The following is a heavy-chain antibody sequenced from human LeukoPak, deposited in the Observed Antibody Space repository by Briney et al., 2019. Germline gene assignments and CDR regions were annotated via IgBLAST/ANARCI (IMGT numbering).Heavy chain of an antibody. V-gene: IGHV4-39*01. CDR1: GGSISISGYY. J-gene: IGHJ4*02. CDR2: VYYSGNT. Sequence: SETLSLTCTVSGGSISISGYYWGWIRQPPGKGLEWIGSVYYSGNTNYNPSLKNRVTISVDTSKNQFSLKLRSVTAADTAVFYCARQGYADFSPRPFDYWGQGTLVTVSS. D-gene: IGHD4-17*01. CDR3: ARQGYADFSPRPFDY.